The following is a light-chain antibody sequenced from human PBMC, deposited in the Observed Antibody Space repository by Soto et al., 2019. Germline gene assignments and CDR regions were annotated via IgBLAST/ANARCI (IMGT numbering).Light chain of an antibody. V-gene: IGKV2D-29*02. CDR1: ERLLNIAGQTH. Sequence: DAVMTQAPLDLFVSPGNPAFSACRSRERLLNIAGQTHLFWYLQKPGQYKQIMIYEVYNRFSGVKDRFSGSGSGTDFTLTISRLEAEDVGLYYCLPNTHLPPPLGKGTRLEIK. J-gene: IGKJ5*01. CDR3: LPNTHLPPP. CDR2: EVY.